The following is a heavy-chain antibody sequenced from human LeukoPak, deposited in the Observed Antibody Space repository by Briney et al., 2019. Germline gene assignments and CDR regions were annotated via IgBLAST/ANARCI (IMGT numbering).Heavy chain of an antibody. CDR2: ISSSSSYI. D-gene: IGHD3-22*01. CDR3: ARESGGYVSLDY. J-gene: IGHJ4*02. CDR1: GFTFSSYG. Sequence: GGSLRLSCAASGFTFSSYGMNRVPQAPGKGLEWVSSISSSSSYIYYADSVKGRFTISRDNAKNSLYLQMNSLRAEDTAVYYCARESGGYVSLDYWGQGTLVTVSS. V-gene: IGHV3-21*01.